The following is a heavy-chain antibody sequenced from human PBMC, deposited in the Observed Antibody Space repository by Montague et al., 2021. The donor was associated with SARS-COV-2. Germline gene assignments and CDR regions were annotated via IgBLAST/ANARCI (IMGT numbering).Heavy chain of an antibody. V-gene: IGHV4-39*01. J-gene: IGHJ3*02. CDR1: GDSINNSRYY. D-gene: IGHD3-10*01. Sequence: SETLSLTCSVSGDSINNSRYYWGWIRQPPGKGLEWIGTIYYSGSAYYNPSLKSRVTISVDTPKDQFSLKLNSVTATDTAVYYCARLESTRGVIIRGAFHIWGQGTKVTVSS. CDR3: ARLESTRGVIIRGAFHI. CDR2: IYYSGSA.